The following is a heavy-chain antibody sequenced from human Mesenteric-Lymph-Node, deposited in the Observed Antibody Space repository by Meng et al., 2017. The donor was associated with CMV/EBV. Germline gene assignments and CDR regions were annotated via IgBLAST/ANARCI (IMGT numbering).Heavy chain of an antibody. CDR2: ISSNGGGP. V-gene: IGHV3-20*04. CDR1: GFRFRDYD. J-gene: IGHJ4*02. D-gene: IGHD3-9*01. CDR3: ARVGYFDRYYFDY. Sequence: GGSLRLSCAASGFRFRDYDMTWIRQAPGKGLEWVSGISSNGGGPGYADSVRGRFTISRDMSKNTLFLQMNSVRPEDTAVYYCARVGYFDRYYFDYWGQGTLVTVSS.